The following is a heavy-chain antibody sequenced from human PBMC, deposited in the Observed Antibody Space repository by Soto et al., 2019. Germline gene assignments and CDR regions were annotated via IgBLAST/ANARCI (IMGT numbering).Heavy chain of an antibody. J-gene: IGHJ4*02. CDR1: GGSISSSNW. D-gene: IGHD6-19*01. Sequence: QVQLQESGPGLVKPSGTLSLTCAVSGGSISSSNWWSWVRQPPGKGLEWIGEIYHSGSTNYNPSPKSRITRSVDKSKNQFSLKLSSVTAADTAVYYCARDIRPGSGWYGIDYWGQGTLVTVSS. V-gene: IGHV4-4*02. CDR2: IYHSGST. CDR3: ARDIRPGSGWYGIDY.